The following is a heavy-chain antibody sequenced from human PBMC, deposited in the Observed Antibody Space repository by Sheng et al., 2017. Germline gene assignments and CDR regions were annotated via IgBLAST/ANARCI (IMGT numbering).Heavy chain of an antibody. CDR1: GGTFSSYA. CDR3: ARDRGPPAAGLYYYYYMDV. D-gene: IGHD6-13*01. J-gene: IGHJ6*03. CDR2: IIPILGIA. Sequence: QVQLVQSGAEVKKPGSSVKVSCKASGGTFSSYAISWVRQAPGQGLEWMGGIIPILGIANYAQKFQGRVTITADKSTSTAYMELSSLRSEDTAVYYCARDRGPPAAGLYYYYYMDVWGKGTTVTVSS. V-gene: IGHV1-69*04.